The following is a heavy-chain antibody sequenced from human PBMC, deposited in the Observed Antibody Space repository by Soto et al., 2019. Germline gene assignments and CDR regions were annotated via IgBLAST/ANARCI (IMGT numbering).Heavy chain of an antibody. Sequence: QVQLLESGGGVVQPGRSLRLSCAASGFIFSSYAMHWVRQAPGKGLEWVAVIAHGGNEKNYADSVEGRFTISRDNSKNMVYLQMNGLRPEDTAVYYCAKVSSDRGYYYFAMDVWGQGTTVTVSS. CDR3: AKVSSDRGYYYFAMDV. J-gene: IGHJ6*02. D-gene: IGHD3-10*01. CDR2: IAHGGNEK. V-gene: IGHV3-30*18. CDR1: GFIFSSYA.